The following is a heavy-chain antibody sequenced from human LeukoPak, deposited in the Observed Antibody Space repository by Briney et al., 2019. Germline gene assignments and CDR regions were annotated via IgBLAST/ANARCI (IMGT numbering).Heavy chain of an antibody. J-gene: IGHJ6*03. CDR1: GGSISSGGYY. Sequence: SETQSLTCTVSGGSISSGGYYWSWIRQHPGKGLEWIGYIYYSGSTYYNPSLKSRVTISVDTSKNQFSLKLSSVTAADTAVYYCASKGPALWSGSSGYYYYMDVWGKGTTVTVSS. CDR2: IYYSGST. D-gene: IGHD3-3*01. CDR3: ASKGPALWSGSSGYYYYMDV. V-gene: IGHV4-31*03.